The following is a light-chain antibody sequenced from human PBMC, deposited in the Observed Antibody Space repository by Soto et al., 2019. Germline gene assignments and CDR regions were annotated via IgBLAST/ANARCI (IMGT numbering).Light chain of an antibody. Sequence: ETGLTQSPGSLSVSAGAVTTLSSRSSQSISSSFLAWYQQKPGQAPSLVIYGASRRGTGVPDRFSASGSGTDFTLTISRLAPEDFAVYYCQQYGSYSGTFGQGTKVDIK. V-gene: IGKV3-20*01. J-gene: IGKJ1*01. CDR3: QQYGSYSGT. CDR1: QSISSSF. CDR2: GAS.